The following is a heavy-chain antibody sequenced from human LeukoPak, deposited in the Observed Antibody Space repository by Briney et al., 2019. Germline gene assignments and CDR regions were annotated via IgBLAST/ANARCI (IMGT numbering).Heavy chain of an antibody. V-gene: IGHV3-23*01. Sequence: PGGPLRLSCAASGFTFSSYAMSGVRQAPGKGLEWVSGISGSGGNIHYVDSVKGRFTISRDNSKNTVSLQMNSLRGEDTAVYYCAKDDAWGRYKDWGQGTLVTVSS. D-gene: IGHD3-16*01. CDR3: AKDDAWGRYKD. CDR1: GFTFSSYA. J-gene: IGHJ1*01. CDR2: ISGSGGNI.